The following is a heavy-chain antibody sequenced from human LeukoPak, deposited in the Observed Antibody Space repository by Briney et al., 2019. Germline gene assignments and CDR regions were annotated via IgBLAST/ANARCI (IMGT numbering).Heavy chain of an antibody. CDR3: AREVGYDSTNWFDP. CDR1: GGSISSGGYS. J-gene: IGHJ5*02. Sequence: SQTLSLTCAVSGGSISSGGYSWSWIRQPPGKGLEWIGYIYHSGSTYYNPSLKSRVTISVDRSKNQFSLKLSSVTAADTAVYYSAREVGYDSTNWFDPWGQGTLVTVSS. D-gene: IGHD3-22*01. CDR2: IYHSGST. V-gene: IGHV4-30-2*01.